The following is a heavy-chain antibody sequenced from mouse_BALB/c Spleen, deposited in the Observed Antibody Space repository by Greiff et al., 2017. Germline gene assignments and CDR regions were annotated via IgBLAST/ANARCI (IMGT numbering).Heavy chain of an antibody. Sequence: DVQLVESGGGLVQPGGSLKLSCAASGFTFSSYGMSWVRQTPDKRLELVATINSNGGSTYYPDSVKGRFTISRDNAKNTLYLQMSSLKSEDTAMYYCARDLLWSFAYWGQGTLVTVSA. CDR2: INSNGGST. D-gene: IGHD2-1*01. J-gene: IGHJ3*01. CDR3: ARDLLWSFAY. CDR1: GFTFSSYG. V-gene: IGHV5-6-3*01.